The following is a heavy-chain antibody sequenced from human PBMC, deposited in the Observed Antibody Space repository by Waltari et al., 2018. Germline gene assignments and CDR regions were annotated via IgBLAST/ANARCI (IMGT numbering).Heavy chain of an antibody. V-gene: IGHV1-2*06. CDR2: INPNSGGT. Sequence: QVQLVQSGAEVKKPGASVKVSCKASGYTFTGYYMHWVRQAPGQGREWMGRINPNSGGTSYAQKLQGRGTITADTSTDTAYMELSSLRSEDTAVYYCATGARLLVTPIEYWGQGTLVTVSS. J-gene: IGHJ4*02. D-gene: IGHD6-6*01. CDR1: GYTFTGYY. CDR3: ATGARLLVTPIEY.